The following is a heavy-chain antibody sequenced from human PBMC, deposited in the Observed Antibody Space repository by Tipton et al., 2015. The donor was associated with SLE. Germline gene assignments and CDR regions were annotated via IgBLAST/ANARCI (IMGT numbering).Heavy chain of an antibody. Sequence: QLVQSGAEVKKPGASVKVSCKASGYTFTSYGISWVRQATGQGLEWMGWMNPNSGNTVYAQKFQGRVTITRNTSISTAYMELSSLRSEDTAVYYCAGGRFSSSWYAFDIWGQGTMVTVSS. CDR1: GYTFTSYG. CDR2: MNPNSGNT. J-gene: IGHJ3*02. D-gene: IGHD6-13*01. CDR3: AGGRFSSSWYAFDI. V-gene: IGHV1-8*03.